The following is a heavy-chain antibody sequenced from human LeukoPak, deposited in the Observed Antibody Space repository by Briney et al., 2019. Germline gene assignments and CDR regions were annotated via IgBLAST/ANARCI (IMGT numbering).Heavy chain of an antibody. Sequence: PSVTLSLTCTVSGGSVSSGSYYWSWIRQPPGKGLEWIGYIYSSGSINYNPSLMSRVTISLDTSKNQFSLKLSSVTAADTAVYYCARRGGPSDYWGQGTLVTVSS. D-gene: IGHD4-23*01. J-gene: IGHJ4*02. CDR2: IYSSGSI. CDR3: ARRGGPSDY. V-gene: IGHV4-61*01. CDR1: GGSVSSGSYY.